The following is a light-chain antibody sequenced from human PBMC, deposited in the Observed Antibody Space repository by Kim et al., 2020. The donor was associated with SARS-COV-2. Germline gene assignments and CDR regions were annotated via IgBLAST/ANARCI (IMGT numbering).Light chain of an antibody. CDR1: QDIRND. CDR3: LQHNTYPST. J-gene: IGKJ5*01. V-gene: IGKV1-17*01. Sequence: ASVGDRVNITCRASQDIRNDLGWYQQNQGRAPKRLIYGASSLQSGVPSRFSGSGSGTVFTLTISSLQPEDFATYFCLQHNTYPSTFGQGTRLEIK. CDR2: GAS.